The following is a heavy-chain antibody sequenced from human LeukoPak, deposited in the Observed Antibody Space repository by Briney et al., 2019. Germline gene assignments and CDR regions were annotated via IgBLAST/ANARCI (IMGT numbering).Heavy chain of an antibody. D-gene: IGHD3-10*01. Sequence: PSETLSLTCAVYGGSFCGYYWSWICQPPGKGLEWIWDINHSGSTKYNPPLTSRATISLATSKKRFSLSLRSMTAEDTAVYYCAGQGPKDNYGSERSKFDPWGQGTLVTVSS. J-gene: IGHJ5*02. V-gene: IGHV4-34*01. CDR3: AGQGPKDNYGSERSKFDP. CDR2: INHSGST. CDR1: GGSFCGYY.